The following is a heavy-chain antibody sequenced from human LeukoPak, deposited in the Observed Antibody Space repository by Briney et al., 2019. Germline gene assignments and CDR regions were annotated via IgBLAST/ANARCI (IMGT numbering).Heavy chain of an antibody. CDR3: ARGAKEMATTPYFDY. CDR1: GGTVSSYT. Sequence: ASVKVSCKASGGTVSSYTISWVRQAPGQGLEWMGGIIPILGIANYAQKFQGRVTITADKSTSTAYMELSSLRSGDTAVYYCARGAKEMATTPYFDYWGQGALVTVSS. D-gene: IGHD5-24*01. V-gene: IGHV1-69*10. CDR2: IIPILGIA. J-gene: IGHJ4*02.